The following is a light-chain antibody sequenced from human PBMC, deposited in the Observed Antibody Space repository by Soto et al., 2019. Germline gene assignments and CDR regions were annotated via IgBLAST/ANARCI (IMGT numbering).Light chain of an antibody. Sequence: DIQMTQSPSTLSASVGDTVTITSRASESIDNWLAWYQQKPGKAPKPLIFAASTLIRGVPSRFSGRGCGTEFTLTISRLQVDDYATFYCQQYHTDWTFGQGTKVEIK. CDR1: ESIDNW. J-gene: IGKJ1*01. CDR3: QQYHTDWT. CDR2: AAS. V-gene: IGKV1-5*01.